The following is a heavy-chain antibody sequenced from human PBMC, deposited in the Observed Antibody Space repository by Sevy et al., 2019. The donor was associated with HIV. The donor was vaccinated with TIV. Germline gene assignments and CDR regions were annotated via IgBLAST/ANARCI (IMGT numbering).Heavy chain of an antibody. J-gene: IGHJ4*02. CDR2: MYSDGST. Sequence: GGSLRLSCAASGFPVSSNYMSWVRQAPGKGLEWVSVMYSDGSTYHADSVQGRFNISRENSKNTLYLQMNSLRVEDTAVYYCARGKSGYGYGLDYWGQGTLVTVSS. CDR1: GFPVSSNY. D-gene: IGHD5-18*01. CDR3: ARGKSGYGYGLDY. V-gene: IGHV3-66*01.